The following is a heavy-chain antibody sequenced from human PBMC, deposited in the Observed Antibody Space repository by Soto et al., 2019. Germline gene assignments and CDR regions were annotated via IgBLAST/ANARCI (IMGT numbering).Heavy chain of an antibody. Sequence: QITLKESGPTLVKPTQTLTLTCPFSGFSLSTSGVGVGWIRQPPGKTLEWLALIYWDDDKRYSPSLKSRLTITKDTPKNQVVLTLTNMYPVDTATYYCAHSLIPNWGSRGAFDSWGQGTLVTVSS. D-gene: IGHD7-27*01. CDR3: AHSLIPNWGSRGAFDS. CDR2: IYWDDDK. J-gene: IGHJ4*02. V-gene: IGHV2-5*02. CDR1: GFSLSTSGVG.